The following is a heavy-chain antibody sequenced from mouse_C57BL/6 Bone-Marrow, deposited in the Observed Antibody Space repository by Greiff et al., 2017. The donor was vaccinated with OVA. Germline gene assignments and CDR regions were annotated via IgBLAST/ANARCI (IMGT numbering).Heavy chain of an antibody. CDR2: IDPEDGET. CDR1: GFNIKDYY. J-gene: IGHJ2*01. V-gene: IGHV14-2*01. Sequence: EVQLQQSGAELVKPGASVKLSCTASGFNIKDYYMHWVKQRTEPGLEWIGRIDPEDGETNYAQQFQGKATITADTSSNTAYLQLSSLTSEDTAVDYCARATVVDPFDYGGQGTTLTVSA. CDR3: ARATVVDPFDY. D-gene: IGHD1-1*01.